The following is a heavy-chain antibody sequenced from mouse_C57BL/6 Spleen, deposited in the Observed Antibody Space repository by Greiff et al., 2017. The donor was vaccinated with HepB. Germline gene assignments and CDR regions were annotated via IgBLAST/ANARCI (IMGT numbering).Heavy chain of an antibody. V-gene: IGHV1-74*01. Sequence: QVQLQQPGAELVKPGASVKVSCKASGYTFTSYWMHWVKQRPGQGLEWIGRIHPSDSDTNYNQKFKGKATLTVDKSSSTAYMQLSSLTSEDSAVYDCAIDVYYDYYYAMDYWGQGTSVTVSS. CDR2: IHPSDSDT. CDR1: GYTFTSYW. D-gene: IGHD2-4*01. CDR3: AIDVYYDYYYAMDY. J-gene: IGHJ4*01.